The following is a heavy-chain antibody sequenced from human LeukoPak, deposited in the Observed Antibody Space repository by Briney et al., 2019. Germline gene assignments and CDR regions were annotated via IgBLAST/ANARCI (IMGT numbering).Heavy chain of an antibody. CDR2: IYTSGST. Sequence: SETLSLTCTVSGGFISSYYWSWIRQPPGKGLEWIGYIYTSGSTNYNPSLKSRVTISVDTSKNQFSLKLSSVTAADTAVYYCASSSSSPLAAFGRFDYWGQGTLVTVSS. CDR1: GGFISSYY. V-gene: IGHV4-4*09. D-gene: IGHD6-6*01. J-gene: IGHJ4*02. CDR3: ASSSSSPLAAFGRFDY.